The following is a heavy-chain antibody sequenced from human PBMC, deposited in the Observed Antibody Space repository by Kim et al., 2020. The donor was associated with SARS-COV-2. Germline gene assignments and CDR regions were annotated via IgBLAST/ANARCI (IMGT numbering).Heavy chain of an antibody. J-gene: IGHJ3*02. CDR3: AKRLGI. Sequence: CSGGRTYYADAVKGRFPISKDNSKNTLYLQMNSLRAEDTAVYYCAKRLGIWGQGAMVTVSS. V-gene: IGHV3-23*01. CDR2: CSGGRT. D-gene: IGHD3-16*01.